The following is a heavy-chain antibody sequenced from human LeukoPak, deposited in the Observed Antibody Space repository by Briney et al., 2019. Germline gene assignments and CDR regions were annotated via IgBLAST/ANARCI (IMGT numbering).Heavy chain of an antibody. Sequence: GGSLRLSCAASGFTLRTYGMHWIRQAPGKGLECVSYISSSGNTTYHADSVKGRFTISRDNAKNSLYLQMSSLRAEDTAVYYCARDGGSSWYFDYWGQGTLVTVSS. J-gene: IGHJ4*02. CDR3: ARDGGSSWYFDY. CDR2: ISSSGNTT. D-gene: IGHD6-13*01. V-gene: IGHV3-48*04. CDR1: GFTLRTYG.